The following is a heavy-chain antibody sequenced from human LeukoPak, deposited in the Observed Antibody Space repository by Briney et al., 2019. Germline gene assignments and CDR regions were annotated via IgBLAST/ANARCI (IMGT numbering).Heavy chain of an antibody. CDR2: MNPNSGNT. CDR3: ARGNGGIVVVPAAPDY. Sequence: ALVKVSCKASGYTFTSYDINWVRQATGQGLEWMGWMNPNSGNTGYEQKFQGRVTMTRDTSISTAYMELSSLRFEDTAVYYCARGNGGIVVVPAAPDYWGQGTLVTVST. D-gene: IGHD2-2*01. J-gene: IGHJ4*02. V-gene: IGHV1-8*01. CDR1: GYTFTSYD.